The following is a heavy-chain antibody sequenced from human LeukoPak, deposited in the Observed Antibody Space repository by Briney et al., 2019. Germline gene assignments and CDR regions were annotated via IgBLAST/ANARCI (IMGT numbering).Heavy chain of an antibody. CDR3: TYRGAAASEYYYRDV. CDR1: GFTFSSYA. J-gene: IGHJ6*03. Sequence: PGGSLRLSCAASGFTFSSYAMSWVRQAPGKGLEWVSAISGSGGSTYYADTVKGRFTIPRDNTKNALYLQMNSLRAEDTAVYYCTYRGAAASEYYYRDVCVKATTVTL. CDR2: ISGSGGST. D-gene: IGHD6-13*01. V-gene: IGHV3-23*01.